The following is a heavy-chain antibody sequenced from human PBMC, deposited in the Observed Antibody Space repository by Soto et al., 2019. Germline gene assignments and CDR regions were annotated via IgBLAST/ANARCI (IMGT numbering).Heavy chain of an antibody. CDR3: ARDWNTIFGVVTHNWFDP. D-gene: IGHD3-3*01. V-gene: IGHV4-4*02. CDR2: IYHSGST. J-gene: IGHJ5*02. Sequence: SETLSLTCAVSGGSISSSNWWSWVRQPPGKGLEWIGEIYHSGSTNYNPSLKSRVTISVDKSKNQFSLKLSSVTAADTAVYYCARDWNTIFGVVTHNWFDPWGQGTLVTVSS. CDR1: GGSISSSNW.